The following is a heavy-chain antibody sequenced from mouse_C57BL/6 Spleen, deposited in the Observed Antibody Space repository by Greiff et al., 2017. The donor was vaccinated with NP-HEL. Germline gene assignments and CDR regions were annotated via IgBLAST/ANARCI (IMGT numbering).Heavy chain of an antibody. CDR1: GFSFTSYG. CDR2: IWSGGST. J-gene: IGHJ2*01. V-gene: IGHV2-2*01. Sequence: QVQLKESGPGLVQPSQRLSITCTVSGFSFTSYGVHWVRQSPGKGLEWLGVIWSGGSTDYNAAFISRLSISKDNSKSQVFFKMNSLQADDTAIYYCARSTTVVVPFDYWGQGTTLTVSS. D-gene: IGHD1-1*01. CDR3: ARSTTVVVPFDY.